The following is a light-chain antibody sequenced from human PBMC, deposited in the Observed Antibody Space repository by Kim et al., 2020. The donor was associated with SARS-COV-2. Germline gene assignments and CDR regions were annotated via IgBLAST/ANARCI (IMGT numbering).Light chain of an antibody. J-gene: IGKJ1*01. V-gene: IGKV1-39*01. Sequence: DIHMTQSPSSLSASLGDRVTITCRASQSIGTHLNWFQQKPGKAPNLLIYTTANLQSGVPSRFSGSGSGTDFTLTISSLQPEDFATYYCQQSYSAPWTFGQGTKVDIK. CDR1: QSIGTH. CDR3: QQSYSAPWT. CDR2: TTA.